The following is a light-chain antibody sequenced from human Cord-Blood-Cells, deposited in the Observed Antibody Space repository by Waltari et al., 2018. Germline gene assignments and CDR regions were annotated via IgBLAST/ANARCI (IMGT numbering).Light chain of an antibody. J-gene: IGLJ3*02. CDR2: EGS. V-gene: IGLV2-23*01. CDR3: CSYAGSSTWV. Sequence: SALTQPASVSGSPGQSITIACTGTSSDVGSYNLVSWYQQRPGKAPKLMIYEGSKRPSGVSNRFSGSKSGNTASLTISGLQAEDEADYYCCSYAGSSTWVFGGGTKLTVL. CDR1: SSDVGSYNL.